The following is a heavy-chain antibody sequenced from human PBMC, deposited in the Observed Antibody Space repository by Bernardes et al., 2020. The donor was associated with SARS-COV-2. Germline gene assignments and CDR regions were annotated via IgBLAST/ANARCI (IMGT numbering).Heavy chain of an antibody. CDR2: IYYSGST. J-gene: IGHJ6*02. CDR1: GGSISSSSYY. D-gene: IGHD4-17*01. V-gene: IGHV4-39*01. Sequence: SETLSLTCTVSGGSISSSSYYWGWIRQPPGKGLEWIGSIYYSGSTYYNPSLKSRVTISVDTSKNQFSLKLSSVTAADTAVYYCARQEDYGDQRVYYYGMDVWGQGTTVTVSS. CDR3: ARQEDYGDQRVYYYGMDV.